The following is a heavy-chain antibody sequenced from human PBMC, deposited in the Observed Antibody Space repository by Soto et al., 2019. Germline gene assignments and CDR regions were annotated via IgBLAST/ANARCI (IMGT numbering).Heavy chain of an antibody. Sequence: GGSLRLSCAASGFTFSDYYMSWIRQAPGKGLEWVSYISSSGSTIYYADSVKGRFTISRDNAKNSLYLQMNSLRAEDTAVYYCARDRSGLFLYNWNARHDFDFWCQGTMVTVSS. CDR3: ARDRSGLFLYNWNARHDFDF. J-gene: IGHJ3*01. V-gene: IGHV3-11*01. CDR2: ISSSGSTI. CDR1: GFTFSDYY. D-gene: IGHD1-20*01.